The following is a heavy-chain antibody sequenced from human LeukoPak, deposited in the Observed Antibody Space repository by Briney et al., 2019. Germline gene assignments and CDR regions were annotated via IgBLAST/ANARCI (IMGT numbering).Heavy chain of an antibody. CDR3: AKDIGQWSPRGMDV. Sequence: GGSLRLSCAASGFTFDDYAMHWVRQAPGKGLEWVSLISGDGGSTYYADSVKGRFTISRDNSKNSLYLQMNSLGTEDTALYYCAKDIGQWSPRGMDVWGQGTTVTVSS. CDR2: ISGDGGST. V-gene: IGHV3-43*02. CDR1: GFTFDDYA. J-gene: IGHJ6*02. D-gene: IGHD6-19*01.